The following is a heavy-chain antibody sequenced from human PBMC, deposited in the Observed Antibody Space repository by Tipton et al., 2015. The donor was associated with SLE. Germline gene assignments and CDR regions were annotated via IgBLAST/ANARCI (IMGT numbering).Heavy chain of an antibody. J-gene: IGHJ4*02. D-gene: IGHD3-10*01. V-gene: IGHV4-34*01. CDR1: GESFSGNY. Sequence: TLSLTCAISGESFSGNYLNWIRQSPEKGLEWIGEINHSGGTNYNPSLKSRVTILVGTSKNQVSLKMNSVTAADTAVYYCARGLAMVRGDSMDYWGQGTLVTVSS. CDR3: ARGLAMVRGDSMDY. CDR2: INHSGGT.